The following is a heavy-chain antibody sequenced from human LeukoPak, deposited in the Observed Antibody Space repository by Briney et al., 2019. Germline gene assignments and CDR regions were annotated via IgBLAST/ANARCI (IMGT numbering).Heavy chain of an antibody. V-gene: IGHV1-18*01. D-gene: IGHD2-2*02. CDR2: ISAYNGNT. CDR1: GYTFTSYG. CDR3: ARDSLRCSSTSCYKLAGWVAFDI. Sequence: ASVKVSCKASGYTFTSYGISWVRQAPGQGLEWMGWISAYNGNTNYAQKLQGRVTMTTDTSTSTAYMELRGLRSDDTAVYYCARDSLRCSSTSCYKLAGWVAFDIWGQGTMVTVSS. J-gene: IGHJ3*02.